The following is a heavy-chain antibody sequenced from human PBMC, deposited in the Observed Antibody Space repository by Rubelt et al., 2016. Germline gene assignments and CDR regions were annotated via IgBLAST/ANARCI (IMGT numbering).Heavy chain of an antibody. Sequence: QLVESGGGLVQPGGSLRLSCVASGFAFSGFSMNWVRPAPGTGLEWLSYISGSSSTTFYADSVKGRFTISRDNAKNSVYLQMSSLRGEDTAFYYCAIGGRGLDPFDYWGQGTLVTVSS. CDR2: ISGSSSTT. D-gene: IGHD3-16*01. CDR1: GFAFSGFS. V-gene: IGHV3-48*04. CDR3: AIGGRGLDPFDY. J-gene: IGHJ4*02.